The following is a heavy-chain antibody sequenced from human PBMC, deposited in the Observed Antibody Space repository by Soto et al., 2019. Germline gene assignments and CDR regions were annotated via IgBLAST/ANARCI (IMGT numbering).Heavy chain of an antibody. CDR1: GGSVSSDNYY. V-gene: IGHV4-61*01. CDR3: ARGGYDFWSGFYTDWFDS. CDR2: IYNPGTT. D-gene: IGHD3-3*01. J-gene: IGHJ5*01. Sequence: PSETLSLTCTVSGGSVSSDNYYSSWIRQPPGKAPEWIGYIYNPGTTNYNPSLKSRVTMSVDTSKTQFYLKLTSVTAADTAVYYCARGGYDFWSGFYTDWFDSWGQGTLVTVS.